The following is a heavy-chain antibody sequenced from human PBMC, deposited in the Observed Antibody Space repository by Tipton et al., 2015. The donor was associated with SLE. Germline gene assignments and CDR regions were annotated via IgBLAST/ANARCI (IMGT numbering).Heavy chain of an antibody. J-gene: IGHJ4*02. V-gene: IGHV4-34*01. D-gene: IGHD4-23*01. CDR1: GGSFSGYY. Sequence: TLSLTCAVYGGSFSGYYWSWIRQPPGKGLEWIGEINHSGSTNYIPSLKSRVTISVDTSKNQFSLKLSSVTAADTAVYYCARADYGGNSGFDYWGQGTLVTVSS. CDR3: ARADYGGNSGFDY. CDR2: INHSGST.